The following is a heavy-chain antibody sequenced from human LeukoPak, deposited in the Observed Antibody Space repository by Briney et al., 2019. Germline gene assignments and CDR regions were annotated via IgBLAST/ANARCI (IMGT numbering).Heavy chain of an antibody. CDR3: ARDNGNKYYFDY. D-gene: IGHD2-8*01. CDR2: ISSNSKYT. V-gene: IGHV3-11*05. Sequence: PGGSLRLSCAASGFXFSDSFMSWIRQAPGKELKWISYISSNSKYTKYADSVKGRFTISRDNAKKSLYLQMNSLRAEDTAVYYCARDNGNKYYFDYWGQGTLVTVSS. J-gene: IGHJ4*02. CDR1: GFXFSDSF.